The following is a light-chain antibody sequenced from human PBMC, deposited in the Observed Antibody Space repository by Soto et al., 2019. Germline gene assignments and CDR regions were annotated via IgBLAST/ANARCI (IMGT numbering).Light chain of an antibody. V-gene: IGKV1-13*02. CDR3: QQYNSYSPAT. CDR1: QGISSA. J-gene: IGKJ1*01. CDR2: DAS. Sequence: AIQLTQSPSSLSASVGDRVTITCRASQGISSALAWYQQKPGKAPKLLIYDASSLESGVPSRFSGSGSGTEFRLTISSLQPDDFATYYCQQYNSYSPATFGQGTKVDIK.